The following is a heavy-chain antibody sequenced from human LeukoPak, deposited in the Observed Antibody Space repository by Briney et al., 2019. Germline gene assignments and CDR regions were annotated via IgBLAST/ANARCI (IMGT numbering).Heavy chain of an antibody. CDR1: GFTLSSYG. V-gene: IGHV3-33*01. D-gene: IGHD6-19*01. J-gene: IGHJ4*02. CDR2: IWYDGSNK. CDR3: ARDSGSGRPDYFDY. Sequence: GGSLRLSCAASGFTLSSYGMHWVRQAPGKGLEWVAVIWYDGSNKYYADSVKGRFTISRDNSKDTLYLQMNSLRAEDTAVYYCARDSGSGRPDYFDYWGQGTLVTVSS.